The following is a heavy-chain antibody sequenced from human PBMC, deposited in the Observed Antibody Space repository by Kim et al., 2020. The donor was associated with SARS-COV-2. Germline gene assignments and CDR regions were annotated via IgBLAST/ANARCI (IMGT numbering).Heavy chain of an antibody. Sequence: GGSLRLSCAASGFTFSSYAMSWVRQAPGKGLEWVSAISGSGGSTYYADSVKGRFTISRDNSKNTLYLQMNSLRAEDTAVYYCAKFGPTGGPYYYYYGMDVWGQGTTVTVSS. CDR1: GFTFSSYA. J-gene: IGHJ6*02. V-gene: IGHV3-23*01. D-gene: IGHD2-15*01. CDR3: AKFGPTGGPYYYYYGMDV. CDR2: ISGSGGST.